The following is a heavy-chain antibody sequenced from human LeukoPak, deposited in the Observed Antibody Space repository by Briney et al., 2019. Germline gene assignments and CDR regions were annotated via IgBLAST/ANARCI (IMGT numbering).Heavy chain of an antibody. Sequence: KASETLSLTCTVSGGSISSYYWSWIRQPAGKGLEWIGRIYASGSTNYNPSLKSRVTMSVDTSKNQFSLKLSSVTAADTAVYYCAREHFLIRSLDVWGKGTTVTVSS. J-gene: IGHJ6*04. D-gene: IGHD2-8*01. CDR2: IYASGST. V-gene: IGHV4-4*07. CDR3: AREHFLIRSLDV. CDR1: GGSISSYY.